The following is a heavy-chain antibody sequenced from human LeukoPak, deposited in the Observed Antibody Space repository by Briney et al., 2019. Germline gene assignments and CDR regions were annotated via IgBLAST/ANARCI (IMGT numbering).Heavy chain of an antibody. V-gene: IGHV4-30-4*01. CDR1: GGSISSGDYY. Sequence: SETLSLTCTVSGGSISSGDYYWGWIRQPPGKGLEWIGYIYYSGSTYYNPSLKSRVTISVDTSENQFSLKLSSVTAADTAVYYCARGYYYESSGYYDYWGQGTLVTVSS. CDR2: IYYSGST. CDR3: ARGYYYESSGYYDY. D-gene: IGHD3-22*01. J-gene: IGHJ4*02.